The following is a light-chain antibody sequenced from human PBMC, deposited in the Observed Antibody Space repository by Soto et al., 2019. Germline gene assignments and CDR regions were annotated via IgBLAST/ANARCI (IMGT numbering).Light chain of an antibody. CDR1: HSISSY. V-gene: IGKV3-20*01. CDR2: DAS. CDR3: QQYSSYPLT. J-gene: IGKJ5*01. Sequence: DIVMPQSPAPLSVSPGERATLSCRASHSISSYLAWFQQRPGQTPRLLIYDASSRATGIPDRFSGGGSGTDFTLTISRLEPEDFAVYYCQQYSSYPLTFGGGTRLEIK.